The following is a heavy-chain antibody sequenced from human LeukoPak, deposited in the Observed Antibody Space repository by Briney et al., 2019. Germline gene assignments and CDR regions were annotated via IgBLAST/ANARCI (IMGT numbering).Heavy chain of an antibody. V-gene: IGHV1-69*04. CDR1: GGTFSSYA. J-gene: IGHJ4*02. CDR2: IIPILGIA. Sequence: ASVKVSCKASGGTFSSYAISWVRQAPGQGLEWMGRIIPILGIANYVQKFQGRVTITADKSTSTAYMELSSLRSEDTAVYYCARDYDGDYSFDYWGRGTLVTVSS. D-gene: IGHD4-17*01. CDR3: ARDYDGDYSFDY.